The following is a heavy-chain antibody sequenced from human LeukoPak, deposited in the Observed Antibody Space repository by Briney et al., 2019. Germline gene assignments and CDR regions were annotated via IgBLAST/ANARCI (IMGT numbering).Heavy chain of an antibody. D-gene: IGHD3-22*01. J-gene: IGHJ3*02. CDR2: IRYDGSNK. CDR3: AKDYLRVVVIANDAFDI. CDR1: GFTFSSYG. Sequence: GGSLRLSFAASGFTFSSYGMHWVRQAPGKGLEWVAFIRYDGSNKYYADSVKGRFTISRDNSKNTLYLQMNSLRAEDTAVYYCAKDYLRVVVIANDAFDIWGQGTMVTVSS. V-gene: IGHV3-30*02.